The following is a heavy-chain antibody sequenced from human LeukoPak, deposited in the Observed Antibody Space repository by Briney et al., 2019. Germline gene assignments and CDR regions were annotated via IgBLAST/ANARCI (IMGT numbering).Heavy chain of an antibody. D-gene: IGHD3-22*01. J-gene: IGHJ1*01. V-gene: IGHV3-64D*06. CDR1: GFTFSSYA. Sequence: GGSLRLSCPASGFTFSSYAMHWVRQAPGKGLEYVSAISSNGGSTYYADSVKGRFTISRDNSKNTLYLQMSSLRAEDTAVYYCVKSPYYYDSSGYYNVGYFQHWGQGTLVTVSS. CDR3: VKSPYYYDSSGYYNVGYFQH. CDR2: ISSNGGST.